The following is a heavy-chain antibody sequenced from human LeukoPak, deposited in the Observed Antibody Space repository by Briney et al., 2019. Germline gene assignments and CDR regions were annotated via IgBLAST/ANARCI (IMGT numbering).Heavy chain of an antibody. Sequence: ASEKVSCKASSYTFTNYAFTWVRQAPGQGLEWMGWISAYNGNTNYAQKLQGRVTMTTDTSTSTAYMELRSLRSDDTAVYYCARGLEWLTRRHTWFDPWGQGTLVTVSS. V-gene: IGHV1-18*01. D-gene: IGHD3-3*01. CDR2: ISAYNGNT. CDR1: SYTFTNYA. CDR3: ARGLEWLTRRHTWFDP. J-gene: IGHJ5*02.